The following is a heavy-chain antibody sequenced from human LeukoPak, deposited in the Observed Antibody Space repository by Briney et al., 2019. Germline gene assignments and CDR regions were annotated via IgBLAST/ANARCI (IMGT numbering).Heavy chain of an antibody. CDR2: ISWNSGSI. CDR1: GFTFDDYA. D-gene: IGHD3-10*01. J-gene: IGHJ5*02. CDR3: AKANYYGSGSYRNWFEP. V-gene: IGHV3-9*01. Sequence: GGSLRLSCAASGFTFDDYAMHWVRQAPGKGLEWVSGISWNSGSIGYADSVKGRFTISRDNAKNSLYLQMNSLRAEDTALYYCAKANYYGSGSYRNWFEPWGQGTLVTVSS.